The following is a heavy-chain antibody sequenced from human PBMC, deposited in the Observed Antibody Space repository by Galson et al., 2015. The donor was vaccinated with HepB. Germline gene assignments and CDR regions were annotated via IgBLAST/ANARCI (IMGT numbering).Heavy chain of an antibody. CDR3: ARGVDYDYVWGSYRYTGLIY. CDR1: GFTFSSYS. Sequence: SLRLSCAASGFTFSSYSMNWVRQAPGKGLEWVSYISSSSSSTIYYADSVKGRFTISRDNAKDSLYLQMNSLRDEDTAVYYCARGVDYDYVWGSYRYTGLIYWGQGTLVTVSS. J-gene: IGHJ4*02. CDR2: ISSSSSSTI. D-gene: IGHD3-16*02. V-gene: IGHV3-48*02.